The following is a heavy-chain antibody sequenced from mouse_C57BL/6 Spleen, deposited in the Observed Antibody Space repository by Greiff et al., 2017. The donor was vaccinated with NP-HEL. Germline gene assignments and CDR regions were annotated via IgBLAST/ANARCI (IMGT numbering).Heavy chain of an antibody. D-gene: IGHD1-1*01. Sequence: EVKLMESGPVLVKPGASVKMSCKASGYTFTDYYMNWVKQSHGKSLEWIGVINPYNGGTSYNQKFKGKATLTVDKSSSTAYMELNSLTSEDSAVYYCARRGVVDAMDYWGQGTSVTVSS. V-gene: IGHV1-19*01. CDR3: ARRGVVDAMDY. CDR2: INPYNGGT. J-gene: IGHJ4*01. CDR1: GYTFTDYY.